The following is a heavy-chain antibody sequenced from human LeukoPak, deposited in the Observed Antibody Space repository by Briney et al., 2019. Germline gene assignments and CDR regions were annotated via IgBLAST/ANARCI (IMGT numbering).Heavy chain of an antibody. V-gene: IGHV4-34*01. CDR3: AKGIEYYYDKSTTGTLNFDY. J-gene: IGHJ4*02. CDR2: INHSGST. Sequence: SETLSLTCAVYGGSFSGYYWSWIRQPPGKGLEWIGEINHSGSTNYNPSLKSRVTISVDTSKNQFSLQLNSVTPEDTAVYYCAKGIEYYYDKSTTGTLNFDYWGQGTLVTVSS. D-gene: IGHD3-22*01. CDR1: GGSFSGYY.